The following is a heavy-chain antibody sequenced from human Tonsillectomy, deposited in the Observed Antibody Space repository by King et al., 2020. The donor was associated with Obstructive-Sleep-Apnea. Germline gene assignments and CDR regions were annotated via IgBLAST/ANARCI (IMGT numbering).Heavy chain of an antibody. CDR1: GFTFSSYS. J-gene: IGHJ3*02. D-gene: IGHD3-22*01. Sequence: VQLVESGGGLVQPGGSLRLSCAASGFTFSSYSMNWVRQAPGKGLEWVSYISSSSSTIYYADSVKGRFTISRDNAKSSLYLQMNSLRAEDTAVYYCARDAPQYYYDSSGYLHDAFDIWGQGTMVTVSS. CDR3: ARDAPQYYYDSSGYLHDAFDI. CDR2: ISSSSSTI. V-gene: IGHV3-48*04.